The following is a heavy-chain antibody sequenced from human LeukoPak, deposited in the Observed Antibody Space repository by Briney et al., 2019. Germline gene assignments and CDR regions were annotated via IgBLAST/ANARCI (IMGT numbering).Heavy chain of an antibody. J-gene: IGHJ3*02. CDR3: TTASVVYPMINAFDI. V-gene: IGHV3-15*01. Sequence: GGSLRLSCAASGFTFSNAWMSWVRQAPWKGLEWVGRIKSKTDGGTIDYAAPVKGRFTISRDDSKNTLYLQMNSLKTEDTAVYYCTTASVVYPMINAFDIWGQGTVVTVSS. CDR1: GFTFSNAW. CDR2: IKSKTDGGTI. D-gene: IGHD3-22*01.